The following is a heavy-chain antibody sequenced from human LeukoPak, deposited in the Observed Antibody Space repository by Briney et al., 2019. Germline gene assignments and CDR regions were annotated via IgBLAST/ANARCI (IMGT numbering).Heavy chain of an antibody. CDR2: ISSSGSTI. CDR1: GFTFSIYS. J-gene: IGHJ6*03. V-gene: IGHV3-48*04. D-gene: IGHD6-13*01. Sequence: PGGSLRLSCAASGFTFSIYSMNWVRQAPGKGLEWVSYISSSGSTIYYADSVKGRFTISRDNAKNSLYLQMNSLRAEDTAVYYCARDRSSSWYRKYYYMDVWGKGTTVTVSS. CDR3: ARDRSSSWYRKYYYMDV.